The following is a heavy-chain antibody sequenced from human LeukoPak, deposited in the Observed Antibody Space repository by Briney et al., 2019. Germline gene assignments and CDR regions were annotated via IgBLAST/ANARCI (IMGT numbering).Heavy chain of an antibody. Sequence: GRSLRLSCAASGFTFSSCGMHWVRQAPGKGLEWVAVILSDGSDEYYADSVKGRFTISRDNSGNALYLQMNSLRVEGTAVYFCAKGPSPFEYWGQGTLVTVSS. CDR1: GFTFSSCG. CDR2: ILSDGSDE. V-gene: IGHV3-30*18. J-gene: IGHJ4*02. CDR3: AKGPSPFEY.